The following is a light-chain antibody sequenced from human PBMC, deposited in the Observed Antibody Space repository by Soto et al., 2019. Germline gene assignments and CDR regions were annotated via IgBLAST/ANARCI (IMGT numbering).Light chain of an antibody. V-gene: IGLV1-47*01. CDR1: SSNIGQKY. CDR3: AAWYETLRGWV. Sequence: QSVLTQPPSASRTPGQRVTLSCSGSSSNIGQKYVYWFQQFPGTVPKLLIYKDYKRPSGVPDRFSASKSGTSASLAIGSLRSDDEADYYCAAWYETLRGWVFGGGTKLTVL. J-gene: IGLJ3*02. CDR2: KDY.